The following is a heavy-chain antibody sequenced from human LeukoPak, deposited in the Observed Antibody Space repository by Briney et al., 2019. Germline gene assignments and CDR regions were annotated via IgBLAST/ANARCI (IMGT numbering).Heavy chain of an antibody. CDR1: GGSISSSSYY. Sequence: SETLSLTCTVSGGSISSSSYYWGWIRQPPGKGLEWIGSIYYSGSTYYNPSLKSRVTISVDTSKNQFSLKLSSVTAADTAVYYCARYQGSSSWYHFDYWGQGTLVTVSS. D-gene: IGHD6-13*01. J-gene: IGHJ4*02. V-gene: IGHV4-39*01. CDR3: ARYQGSSSWYHFDY. CDR2: IYYSGST.